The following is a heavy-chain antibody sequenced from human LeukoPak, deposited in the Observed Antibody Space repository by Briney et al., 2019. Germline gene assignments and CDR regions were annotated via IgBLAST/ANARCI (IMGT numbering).Heavy chain of an antibody. V-gene: IGHV3-33*01. CDR3: AREDDYYGSGSLDY. J-gene: IGHJ4*02. D-gene: IGHD3-10*01. CDR2: IWYDGSNK. CDR1: GFTFSSYG. Sequence: PGRSLRLSCAASGFTFSSYGMHWVRQAPGKGLEWVAVIWYDGSNKYYADSVKGRFTISRDNSKNTLYLQMNSLRAEDTAVYYCAREDDYYGSGSLDYWGQRTLVTVSS.